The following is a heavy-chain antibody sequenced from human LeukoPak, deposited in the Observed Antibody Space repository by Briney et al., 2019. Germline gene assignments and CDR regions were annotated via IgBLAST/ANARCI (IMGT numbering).Heavy chain of an antibody. Sequence: SSETLSLTCTVPGGSISSSAYYGGWIRQPPGRGLERIGCIYYTGSTYSNPSLKSRLTMSVDTSKNQFSLRLNSVTAADTAVYYCARHGRYYDSSGTDYWGQGTLVTVSS. CDR2: IYYTGST. V-gene: IGHV4-39*01. J-gene: IGHJ4*02. CDR1: GGSISSSAYY. CDR3: ARHGRYYDSSGTDY. D-gene: IGHD3-22*01.